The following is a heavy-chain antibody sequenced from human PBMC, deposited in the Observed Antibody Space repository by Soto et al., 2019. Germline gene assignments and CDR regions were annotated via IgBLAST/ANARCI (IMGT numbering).Heavy chain of an antibody. D-gene: IGHD6-19*01. CDR3: ARARSSSGWSKYFQH. Sequence: QVQLQQWGAGLLKPSETLSLTCAVYGGSFSGYYWSWIRQPPGKGLEGIGEINHSGSTNYNPSLNNRVTISVDTSKNKFSLKLSSVTAADTAVYYCARARSSSGWSKYFQHWGQGTLVTVSS. J-gene: IGHJ1*01. CDR1: GGSFSGYY. V-gene: IGHV4-34*01. CDR2: INHSGST.